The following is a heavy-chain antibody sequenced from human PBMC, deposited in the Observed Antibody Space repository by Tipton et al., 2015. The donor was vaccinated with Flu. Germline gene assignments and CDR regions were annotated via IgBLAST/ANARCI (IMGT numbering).Heavy chain of an antibody. D-gene: IGHD4-23*01. V-gene: IGHV3-53*01. J-gene: IGHJ4*02. CDR3: TRAKSATYAVD. Sequence: SLRLSCAASGFTVRMNYMSWVRQAPGKGLQWVSIIYSGGGTAYGDSVRGRFAISRDTSQNTVFLQMNSLTVEDTATYYCTRAKSATYAVDWGQGTQVIVSS. CDR1: GFTVRMNY. CDR2: IYSGGGT.